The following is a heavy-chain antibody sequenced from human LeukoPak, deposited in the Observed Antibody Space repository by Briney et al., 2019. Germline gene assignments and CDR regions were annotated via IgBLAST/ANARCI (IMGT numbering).Heavy chain of an antibody. Sequence: GASVKVSCKASRGTFSSYAISWVGQPRAQGLEWMGGIIPSFGTANYAQKFQGRVTITADESTSTAYMERSSLRSEDTAVYYCARAPVRYFDWQYFDYWGQGTLVTVSS. CDR3: ARAPVRYFDWQYFDY. CDR2: IIPSFGTA. J-gene: IGHJ4*02. CDR1: RGTFSSYA. V-gene: IGHV1-69*01. D-gene: IGHD3-9*01.